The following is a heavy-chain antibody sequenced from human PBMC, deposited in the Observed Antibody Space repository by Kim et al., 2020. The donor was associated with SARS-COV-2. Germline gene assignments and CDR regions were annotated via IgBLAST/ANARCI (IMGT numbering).Heavy chain of an antibody. CDR3: ANCLACTTVPPRYFDT. D-gene: IGHD4-17*01. CDR1: GFTFNNYA. V-gene: IGHV3-23*01. J-gene: IGHJ2*01. Sequence: GGSLRLSCAASGFTFNNYAMSWVRQAPGKGLEWVAAISGYSATTYFADSVKGRFTISRDTSDNTLYLQMSSLRAEDTAVYYCANCLACTTVPPRYFDTWGRGALVTV. CDR2: ISGYSATT.